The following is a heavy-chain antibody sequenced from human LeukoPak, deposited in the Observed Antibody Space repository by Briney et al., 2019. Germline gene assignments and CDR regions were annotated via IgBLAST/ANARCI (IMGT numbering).Heavy chain of an antibody. D-gene: IGHD1-26*01. CDR3: ARGQTKIYRDAFDI. V-gene: IGHV4-59*01. CDR2: VYYSGST. CDR1: GDFISTYY. Sequence: SETLSLTCTVTGDFISTYYCSSIRQPPGKGLEWIGYVYYSGSTNYSPSLKSRVTISVDTSKNQFSLKLRSVTAADTGVYYGARGQTKIYRDAFDIWGEGTMVTVSS. J-gene: IGHJ3*02.